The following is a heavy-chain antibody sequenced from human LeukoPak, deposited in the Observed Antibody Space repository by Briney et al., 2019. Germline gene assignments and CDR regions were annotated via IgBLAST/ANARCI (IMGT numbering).Heavy chain of an antibody. D-gene: IGHD1-14*01. Sequence: SGPTLVKSTETLTLTCTFSGFSLSTGGVGVGWIRQSPGKALEWLALIYWDDDKRYRPSLKSRVTITKDTSKNQVVLIMINLDPVDTATYYCAHRRGGYNWNHGDFDYWGQGTLVTDSS. CDR2: IYWDDDK. V-gene: IGHV2-5*02. J-gene: IGHJ4*02. CDR3: AHRRGGYNWNHGDFDY. CDR1: GFSLSTGGVG.